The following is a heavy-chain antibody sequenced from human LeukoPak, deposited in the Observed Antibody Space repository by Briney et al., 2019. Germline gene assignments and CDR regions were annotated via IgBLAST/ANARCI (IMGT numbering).Heavy chain of an antibody. D-gene: IGHD5-24*01. CDR3: ARGGRRWLQFFDYYYYMDV. CDR1: GYTFTSYA. V-gene: IGHV1-2*02. CDR2: INPNSGGT. Sequence: ASVKVSCTASGYTFTSYAMNWVRQAPGQGLEWMGWINPNSGGTNYAQKFQGRVTMTRDTSISTAYMELSRLRSDDTAVYYCARGGRRWLQFFDYYYYMDVWGKGTTVTVSS. J-gene: IGHJ6*03.